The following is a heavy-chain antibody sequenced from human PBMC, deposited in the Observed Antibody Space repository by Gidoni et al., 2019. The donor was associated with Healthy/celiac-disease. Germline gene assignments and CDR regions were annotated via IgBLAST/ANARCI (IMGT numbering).Heavy chain of an antibody. J-gene: IGHJ4*02. V-gene: IGHV3-53*01. CDR2: IYSGGST. CDR3: ARGVGATPRTY. CDR1: GFTGSSHY. Sequence: EVQLVESGGGLTQPGGSLRLSCAASGFTGSSHYMSWVRQAPGKGLEWVSIIYSGGSTYHADSVKGRFAISRDNSKNTLYLQMNSLRAEDTAVYYCARGVGATPRTYWGQGTLVTVSS. D-gene: IGHD1-26*01.